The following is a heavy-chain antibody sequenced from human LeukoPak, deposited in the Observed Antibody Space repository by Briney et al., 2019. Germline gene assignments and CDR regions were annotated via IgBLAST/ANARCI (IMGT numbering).Heavy chain of an antibody. Sequence: SETLSLTCAVYGGSFSGYYWSWIRQPPGKGLEWIGEINHSGSTNYNPSLKSRVTISVDTSKYQFSLKLSSVTAADTAVYYCARDGYSYGNFDYWGQGTLVTVSS. J-gene: IGHJ4*02. D-gene: IGHD5-18*01. V-gene: IGHV4-34*01. CDR3: ARDGYSYGNFDY. CDR1: GGSFSGYY. CDR2: INHSGST.